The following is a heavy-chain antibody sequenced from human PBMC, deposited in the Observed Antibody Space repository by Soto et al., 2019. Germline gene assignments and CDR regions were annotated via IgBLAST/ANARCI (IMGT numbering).Heavy chain of an antibody. CDR2: ISYDGSNK. D-gene: IGHD5-12*01. Sequence: PGGSLRLSCAASGFTFSSYAMHWVRQAPGKGLEWVAVISYDGSNKYYADSVKGRFTISRDNSKNTLYLQMNSLRAEDTAVYYCAREMATIWSLFFDYWGQGTLVTVSS. V-gene: IGHV3-30-3*01. CDR3: AREMATIWSLFFDY. CDR1: GFTFSSYA. J-gene: IGHJ4*02.